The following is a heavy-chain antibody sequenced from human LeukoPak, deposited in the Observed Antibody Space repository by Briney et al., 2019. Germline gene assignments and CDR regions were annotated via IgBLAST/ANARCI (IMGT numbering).Heavy chain of an antibody. CDR3: ARADRLHGGPYLIGP. CDR1: GYSFTDYY. Sequence: ASVKVSCKASGYSFTDYYMHWVRQAPGQGLEWMGWINLNNGDIKSAQKFQGRVTMTRNTSITTVYMEVSWLTSDDTAIYYCARADRLHGGPYLIGPWGQGTLVTVSS. CDR2: INLNNGDI. V-gene: IGHV1-2*02. D-gene: IGHD2-21*01. J-gene: IGHJ5*02.